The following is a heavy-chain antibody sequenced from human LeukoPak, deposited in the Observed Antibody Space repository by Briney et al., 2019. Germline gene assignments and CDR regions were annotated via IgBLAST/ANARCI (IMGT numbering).Heavy chain of an antibody. CDR3: ARAGRDGYNFGY. V-gene: IGHV4-34*01. J-gene: IGHJ4*02. CDR2: INHSGST. Sequence: SETLSLTCAVYGVSFSGYYWSWIRQPPGKGLEWIGEINHSGSTNYNPSLKSRVTISVDTSKNQFSLKLSSVTAADTAVYYCARAGRDGYNFGYWGQGTLVTVYS. CDR1: GVSFSGYY. D-gene: IGHD5-24*01.